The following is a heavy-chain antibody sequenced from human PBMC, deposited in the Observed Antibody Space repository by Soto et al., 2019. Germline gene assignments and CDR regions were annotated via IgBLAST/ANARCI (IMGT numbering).Heavy chain of an antibody. Sequence: GGSLRLSCAASGFTFSSYWMSWVRQAPGKGLEWVANIKQDGSEKYYVDSVKGRFTISRDNAKNSLYLQMNSLRAEDTAVYYCARVFTMVRGVIITDGYIDYWGQGTLVTVSS. J-gene: IGHJ4*02. CDR2: IKQDGSEK. V-gene: IGHV3-7*05. CDR3: ARVFTMVRGVIITDGYIDY. D-gene: IGHD3-10*01. CDR1: GFTFSSYW.